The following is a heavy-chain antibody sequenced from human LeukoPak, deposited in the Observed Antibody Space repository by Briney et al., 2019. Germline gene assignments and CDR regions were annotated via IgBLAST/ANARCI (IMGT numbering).Heavy chain of an antibody. CDR1: GFTFSSYS. V-gene: IGHV3-21*01. D-gene: IGHD5-12*01. CDR3: ARDRVATNYYYGMDV. CDR2: ISSSSSYI. Sequence: GGSLRLSCAASGFTFSSYSMNWVRQAPGKGLEWVSSISSSSSYIYYADSVKGRFTISRDNAKNSLYPQMNSLRAEDTAVYYCARDRVATNYYYGMDVWGQGTTVTVSS. J-gene: IGHJ6*02.